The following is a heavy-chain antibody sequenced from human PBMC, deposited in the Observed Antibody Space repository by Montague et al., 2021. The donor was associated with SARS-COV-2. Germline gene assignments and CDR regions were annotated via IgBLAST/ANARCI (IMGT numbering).Heavy chain of an antibody. J-gene: IGHJ6*02. CDR3: WGGVGAPYYYYGMDV. V-gene: IGHV4-39*03. Sequence: SETLSLTCTVSGASISSGSYYWSWIRQPPGKGLEWIGGMSHSGTSYYNPSLKSRATISVDTSRNQFPLKLSSVTAADTAVYYSWGGVGAPYYYYGMDVWGQGTTVTVSS. CDR1: GASISSGSYY. CDR2: MSHSGTS. D-gene: IGHD1-26*01.